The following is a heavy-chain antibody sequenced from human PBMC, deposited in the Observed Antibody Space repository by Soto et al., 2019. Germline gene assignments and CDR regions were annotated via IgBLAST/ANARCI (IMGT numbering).Heavy chain of an antibody. CDR3: ARDWAQLLQYNWFDP. Sequence: SETLSLTCTVSGGSISSYYWSWIRQPAGKGLEWIGRIYTSGSTNYNPSIKSRVTMSVDTSKNQFSLKLSSVTAADTAVYYCARDWAQLLQYNWFDPWGQGTLVTVSS. D-gene: IGHD2-2*01. V-gene: IGHV4-4*07. CDR1: GGSISSYY. J-gene: IGHJ5*02. CDR2: IYTSGST.